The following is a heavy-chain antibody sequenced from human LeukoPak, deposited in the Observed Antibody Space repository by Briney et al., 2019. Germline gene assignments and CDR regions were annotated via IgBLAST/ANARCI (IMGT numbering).Heavy chain of an antibody. J-gene: IGHJ3*02. Sequence: GGSLRLSCAASGFTFSRYWMSWVRQAPGKGLEWVANIKQDGSEKYYVDSVKGRFTISRDNAKNSLYLQMNSLRAEDTAVYYCARVGWVEQQLGVDAFDIWGQGTMVTVSS. CDR3: ARVGWVEQQLGVDAFDI. CDR1: GFTFSRYW. D-gene: IGHD6-13*01. V-gene: IGHV3-7*01. CDR2: IKQDGSEK.